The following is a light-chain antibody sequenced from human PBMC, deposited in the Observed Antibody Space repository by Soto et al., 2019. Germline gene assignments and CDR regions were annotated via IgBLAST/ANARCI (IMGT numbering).Light chain of an antibody. J-gene: IGKJ4*01. CDR3: MQALQTPHT. V-gene: IGKV2-28*01. CDR2: LGS. Sequence: IGMTQSPLSMPVTPREPASIACTSSQSLLHSKGYNYLDWNLQKPGQSPQLLIYLGSNRASGVPDRFSGSASGTDFTLKISRVEAEDVGVYYGMQALQTPHTFGGATNVDIK. CDR1: QSLLHSKGYNY.